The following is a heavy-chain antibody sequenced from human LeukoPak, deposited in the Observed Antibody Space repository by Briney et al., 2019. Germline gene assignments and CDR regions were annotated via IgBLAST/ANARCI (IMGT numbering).Heavy chain of an antibody. Sequence: SETLSLTCTVSGGSISSGDYYWSWIRQPPGKGLEWIGYIYYSGSTYYNPSLKSRVTISVDTSKNQFSLKLSSVTAADTAVYYCARYVWGSYRYLDYWGQEPWSPSPQ. D-gene: IGHD3-16*02. CDR3: ARYVWGSYRYLDY. J-gene: IGHJ4*01. CDR2: IYYSGST. CDR1: GGSISSGDYY. V-gene: IGHV4-30-4*01.